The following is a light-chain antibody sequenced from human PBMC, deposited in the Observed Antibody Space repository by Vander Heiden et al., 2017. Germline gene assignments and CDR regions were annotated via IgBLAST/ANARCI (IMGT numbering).Light chain of an antibody. CDR1: LSVRRD. CDR2: DAS. Sequence: EIVLTQSPATLSLSPGERATRSCRSSLSVRRDLAWFQQKPGQAPRLLIYDASNRATGIPARFSGSVSGTAFTRTISSLDPEDFASYYCQQRGSWPLTFGGGSRVEIK. V-gene: IGKV3-11*01. CDR3: QQRGSWPLT. J-gene: IGKJ4*01.